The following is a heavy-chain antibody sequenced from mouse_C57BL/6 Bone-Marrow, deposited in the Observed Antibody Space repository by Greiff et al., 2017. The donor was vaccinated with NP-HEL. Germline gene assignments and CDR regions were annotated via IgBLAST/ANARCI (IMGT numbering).Heavy chain of an antibody. CDR1: GFNFKNTY. CDR3: ARSGYGSSYNAMDY. J-gene: IGHJ4*01. D-gene: IGHD1-1*01. CDR2: IDPANGNT. V-gene: IGHV14-3*01. Sequence: VQLKESVAELVRPGASVKLSCTASGFNFKNTYMHWVKQRPEQGLEWIGGIDPANGNTKYAPKFQGKATITADTSSNTAYLQLSSLTSENTAIYYCARSGYGSSYNAMDYWGQGTSVTVSS.